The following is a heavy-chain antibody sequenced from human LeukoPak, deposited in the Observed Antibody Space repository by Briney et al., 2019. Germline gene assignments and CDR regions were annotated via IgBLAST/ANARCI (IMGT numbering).Heavy chain of an antibody. J-gene: IGHJ4*02. Sequence: GGSLRLSCAASEFTFSSYNMNWVRQAPGKGLEWVSSISGSSRYIYYADSVEGRFTISRDNAKNSLYLQLNSLRAEDTAVYYCARDRIPFSDYTLDFDYWGQGTLVTVSS. V-gene: IGHV3-21*01. CDR3: ARDRIPFSDYTLDFDY. CDR1: EFTFSSYN. D-gene: IGHD4-11*01. CDR2: ISGSSRYI.